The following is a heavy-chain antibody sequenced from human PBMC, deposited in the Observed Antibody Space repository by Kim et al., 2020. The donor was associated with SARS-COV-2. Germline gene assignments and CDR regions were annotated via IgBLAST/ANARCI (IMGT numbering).Heavy chain of an antibody. Sequence: GESLKISCKGSGYSFTSYWISWVRQMPGKGLEWMGRIDPSDSYTNYSPSFQGHVTISADKSISTAYLQWSSPKASDTAMYYCARLAVEPYWYFDLWGRGTLVTVSS. J-gene: IGHJ2*01. CDR3: ARLAVEPYWYFDL. CDR2: IDPSDSYT. D-gene: IGHD6-19*01. CDR1: GYSFTSYW. V-gene: IGHV5-10-1*01.